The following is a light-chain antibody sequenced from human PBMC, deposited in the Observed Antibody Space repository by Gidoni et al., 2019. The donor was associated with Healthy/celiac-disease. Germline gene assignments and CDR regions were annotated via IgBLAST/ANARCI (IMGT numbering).Light chain of an antibody. V-gene: IGLV2-14*03. J-gene: IGLJ1*01. CDR1: SSNVGGYNS. CDR3: SSYTTSSTQV. CDR2: AVS. Sequence: QSALPQPPSCSGSPGQSITIPCTGASSNVGGYNSVSWYQQHPGSAPKLIIYAVSNRSSGVSNRFSGSTSGNTASLTISGLQAEDEGYYYCSSYTTSSTQVFGTGTKVTVL.